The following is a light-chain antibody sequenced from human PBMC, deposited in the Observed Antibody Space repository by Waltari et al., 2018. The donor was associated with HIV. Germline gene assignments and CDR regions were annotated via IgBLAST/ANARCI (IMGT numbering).Light chain of an antibody. V-gene: IGLV2-8*01. CDR1: SRAVGRYNH. Sequence: QSALTQPPSASGSPGQSVTISCTRTSRAVGRYNHVPCSQQHPGKAPKLMFYGVSKRPSGVPDRFSGSKSGNTASLTVSGLQAEDEADYYCSSYAGSNNFYVVFGGGTKLTVL. J-gene: IGLJ2*01. CDR3: SSYAGSNNFYVV. CDR2: GVS.